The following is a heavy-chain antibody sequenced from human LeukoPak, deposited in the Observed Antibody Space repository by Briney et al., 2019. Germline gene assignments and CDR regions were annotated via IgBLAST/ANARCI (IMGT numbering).Heavy chain of an antibody. V-gene: IGHV4-59*01. D-gene: IGHD3-3*01. CDR2: IYYSGST. J-gene: IGHJ3*02. CDR3: ARAKAGIRFLEWLSHYDAFDI. CDR1: GGSMSSYY. Sequence: SETLSLTCTVSGGSMSSYYWSWLRQPPGKGLEWIGYIYYSGSTNYNPSLKSRVTISVDTSKNQFSLKLSSVTAADTAVYYCARAKAGIRFLEWLSHYDAFDIWGQGTMVTVSS.